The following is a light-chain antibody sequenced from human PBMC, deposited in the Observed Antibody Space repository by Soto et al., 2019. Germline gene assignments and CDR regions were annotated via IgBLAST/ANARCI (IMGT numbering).Light chain of an antibody. CDR3: QQYGSSPQGT. CDR1: QSVSSSY. V-gene: IGKV3-20*01. Sequence: EIVLTQSPGTLSLSPGERVTLSCRASQSVSSSYLAWYHQKPGQAPRLLIYGASSRATGIPERFSGSGSGTDFTLTISRLEPEDFAVYYCQQYGSSPQGTFGQGTKVEIK. J-gene: IGKJ1*01. CDR2: GAS.